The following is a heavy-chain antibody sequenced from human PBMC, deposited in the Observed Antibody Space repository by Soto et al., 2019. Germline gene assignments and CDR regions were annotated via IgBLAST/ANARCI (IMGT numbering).Heavy chain of an antibody. Sequence: ASVKVSCKASGYAFTSYYMHWVRQAPGQGLEWMGIINPSGGSTSYAQKFQGRVTMTRDTSTSTIYMELSSLRSEDTAVYYCARGGTIFGVVIISNWFDHWGQGTLVTVSS. CDR2: INPSGGST. CDR3: ARGGTIFGVVIISNWFDH. J-gene: IGHJ5*02. CDR1: GYAFTSYY. V-gene: IGHV1-46*01. D-gene: IGHD3-3*01.